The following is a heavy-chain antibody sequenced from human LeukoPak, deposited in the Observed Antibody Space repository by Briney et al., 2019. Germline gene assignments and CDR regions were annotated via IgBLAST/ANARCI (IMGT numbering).Heavy chain of an antibody. V-gene: IGHV3-21*01. D-gene: IGHD3-10*01. Sequence: GGSLRLSCAASGFTFSSYSMNWVRQAPGKGPEWVSSISSSSSYIYYADSVKGRFTISRDNAKNSLYLQMNSLRAEDTAVYYCATMVRGVLYDYWGQGTLVTVSS. CDR1: GFTFSSYS. CDR3: ATMVRGVLYDY. CDR2: ISSSSSYI. J-gene: IGHJ4*02.